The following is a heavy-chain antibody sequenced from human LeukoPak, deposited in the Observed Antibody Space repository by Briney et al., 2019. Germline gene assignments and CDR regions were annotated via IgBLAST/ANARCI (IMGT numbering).Heavy chain of an antibody. Sequence: PGGSLRLSCAASGFTFSSYEMNWVRQAPGKGLEWVSYISSSGSTIYYADSVKGRFTISRDNAKNSLYLQMNSLRAEDTAVYYCAREMRMVRGVVSYYYYYYMDVWGKGTTVTISS. CDR3: AREMRMVRGVVSYYYYYYMDV. CDR2: ISSSGSTI. V-gene: IGHV3-48*03. D-gene: IGHD3-10*01. J-gene: IGHJ6*03. CDR1: GFTFSSYE.